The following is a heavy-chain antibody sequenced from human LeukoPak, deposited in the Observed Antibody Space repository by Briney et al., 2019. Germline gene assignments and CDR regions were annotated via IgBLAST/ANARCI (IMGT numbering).Heavy chain of an antibody. CDR3: ARDISRSAAGPR. CDR2: ISYDGSNK. J-gene: IGHJ4*02. D-gene: IGHD6-13*01. CDR1: GFTFSSYA. Sequence: GGSLRLSCAASGFTFSSYAMHWVRQAPGKGLEWVAVISYDGSNKYYADSVKGRFTISRDNSKNTLYLQMNSLRAEDTAVYYCARDISRSAAGPRWGQGTLVTVSS. V-gene: IGHV3-30-3*01.